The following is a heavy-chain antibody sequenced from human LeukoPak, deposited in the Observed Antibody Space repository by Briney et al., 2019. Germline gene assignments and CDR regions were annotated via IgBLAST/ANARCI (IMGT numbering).Heavy chain of an antibody. D-gene: IGHD1-26*01. CDR3: ARMLGATLDY. V-gene: IGHV4-59*01. J-gene: IGHJ4*02. CDR1: GGSISSYY. Sequence: PSESLSLTCTVSGGSISSYYWSWIRQPPGKGLEWIGYIYYSRSTNYNPSLKSRVTISVDTSKNQFSLKLSSVTAADTAVYYCARMLGATLDYWGQGTLVTVSS. CDR2: IYYSRST.